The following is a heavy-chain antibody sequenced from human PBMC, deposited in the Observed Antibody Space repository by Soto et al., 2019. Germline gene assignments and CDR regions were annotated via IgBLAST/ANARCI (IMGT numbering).Heavy chain of an antibody. V-gene: IGHV4-59*08. CDR1: GGSISSYY. J-gene: IGHJ4*02. CDR2: SYYSGST. Sequence: QVQLQESGPGLVKPSETLSLTCTVSGGSISSYYWSWIRQPPGKGLEWIGYSYYSGSTNYNPSLKSRVTISVDTSKNQFSLKLSSVTPADTVVYYCARHATLNGDYDYWGQGTLVTVSS. D-gene: IGHD4-17*01. CDR3: ARHATLNGDYDY.